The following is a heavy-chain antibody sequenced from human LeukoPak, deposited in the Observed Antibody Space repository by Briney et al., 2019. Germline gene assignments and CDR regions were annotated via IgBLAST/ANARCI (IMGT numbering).Heavy chain of an antibody. CDR2: MYYTGNT. V-gene: IGHV4-59*01. Sequence: PSETLSLTCIVSGGSISDDYWSWVRQPPGKGLEWIGYMYYTGNTNYNPSLKSRVTISVDTSKNQFSLKLRSVTAADTAVYYCARMRGGWLQIDSWGQGTLVTVSS. D-gene: IGHD3-22*01. CDR3: ARMRGGWLQIDS. CDR1: GGSISDDY. J-gene: IGHJ4*02.